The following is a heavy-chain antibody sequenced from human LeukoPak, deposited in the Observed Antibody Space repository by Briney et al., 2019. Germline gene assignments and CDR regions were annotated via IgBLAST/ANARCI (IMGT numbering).Heavy chain of an antibody. CDR1: GFAFSSYG. CDR3: ARDPNYYDSSGYYDY. CDR2: IWYDGSNK. D-gene: IGHD3-22*01. Sequence: GRSLRLSCAASGFAFSSYGMHWVRQAPGEGLEWVAVIWYDGSNKYYADSVKGRFTISRDNSKNTLYLQMNSLRAEDTAVYYCARDPNYYDSSGYYDYWGQGTLVTVPS. V-gene: IGHV3-33*01. J-gene: IGHJ4*02.